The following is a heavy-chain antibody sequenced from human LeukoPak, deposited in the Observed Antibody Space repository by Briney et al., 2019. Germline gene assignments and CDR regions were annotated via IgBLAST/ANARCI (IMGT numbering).Heavy chain of an antibody. V-gene: IGHV3-23*01. D-gene: IGHD2-21*01. CDR3: AKGYIQLWWFDY. CDR2: ISGSGDGA. J-gene: IGHJ4*02. CDR1: GFTFSTYA. Sequence: GGSLRLSCAASGFTFSTYAISWVRQAPGKGLQWVSLISGSGDGAHYADSVKCRFTISRDNSKNTVYLQMTNLRAEDTAVYYCAKGYIQLWWFDYWGQGTLVTVSS.